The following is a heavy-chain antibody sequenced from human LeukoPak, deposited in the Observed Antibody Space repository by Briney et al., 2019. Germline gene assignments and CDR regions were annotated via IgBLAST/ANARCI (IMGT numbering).Heavy chain of an antibody. CDR2: ISGSGGST. CDR1: GFTFSRYA. CDR3: AKGFYDSSGYYPTFDY. Sequence: GGSLRLSYAASGFTFSRYAMSWVRQAQGKGLEGVSAISGSGGSTYYADSVKGQFTISRDNSKNTLYLQMNSLRAEDTAVYYCAKGFYDSSGYYPTFDYWGQGTLVTASS. V-gene: IGHV3-23*01. J-gene: IGHJ4*02. D-gene: IGHD3-22*01.